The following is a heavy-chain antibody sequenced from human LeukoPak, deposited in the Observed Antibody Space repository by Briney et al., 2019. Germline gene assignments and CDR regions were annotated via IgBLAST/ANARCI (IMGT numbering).Heavy chain of an antibody. Sequence: SETLSFTCTVSGGSISNYLWSWIRQPPGKGLEWIGYVFDSGGTNYNPSLKSRVTISVDTSKKQFSLKLSSVTAADTAVYYCARGYSSSWNYFDYWGQGTLVTVSS. V-gene: IGHV4-59*01. CDR3: ARGYSSSWNYFDY. J-gene: IGHJ4*02. CDR2: VFDSGGT. CDR1: GGSISNYL. D-gene: IGHD6-13*01.